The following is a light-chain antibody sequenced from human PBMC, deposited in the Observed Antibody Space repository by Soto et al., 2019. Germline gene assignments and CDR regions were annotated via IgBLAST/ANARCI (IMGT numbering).Light chain of an antibody. Sequence: EIVMTQSPATLSVSPGERATLSCRASQSLSSNLAWYQLKPGQAPRLLIYDASTRATGIPARFSGSGSGTEFTLTISSLQSEDFAVYYCQQYNKWPPLTFGGGTKVDI. CDR2: DAS. J-gene: IGKJ4*01. CDR3: QQYNKWPPLT. CDR1: QSLSSN. V-gene: IGKV3D-15*01.